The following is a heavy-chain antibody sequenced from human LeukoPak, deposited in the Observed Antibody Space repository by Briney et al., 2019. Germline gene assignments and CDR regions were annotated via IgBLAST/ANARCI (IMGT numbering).Heavy chain of an antibody. CDR3: AKRLGDY. CDR1: GFTFSTYA. J-gene: IGHJ4*02. V-gene: IGHV3-23*01. D-gene: IGHD5-12*01. Sequence: GGSLRLSCAASGFTFSTYAMSWVRQAPGKGLEGVSSISGSGGTTYYADSVMGRFTISRDDSKSTLYLQMNSVRGDDTAMYYCAKRLGDYWGQGTLVTVSS. CDR2: ISGSGGTT.